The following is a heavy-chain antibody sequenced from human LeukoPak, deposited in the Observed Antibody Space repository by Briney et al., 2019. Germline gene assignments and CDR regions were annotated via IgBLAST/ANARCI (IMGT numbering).Heavy chain of an antibody. J-gene: IGHJ4*02. V-gene: IGHV3-21*01. D-gene: IGHD3-22*01. CDR2: ISSSSSYI. CDR1: GFTFSSYS. Sequence: GGSLRLSCAASGFTFSSYSMNWVRQAPGKGLEWVSSISSSSSYIYYADSVKGRFTISRDNSKNTLYLQMNSLRAEDTAVYYCAKGRYYYDSSGYQFDYWGQGTLVTVSS. CDR3: AKGRYYYDSSGYQFDY.